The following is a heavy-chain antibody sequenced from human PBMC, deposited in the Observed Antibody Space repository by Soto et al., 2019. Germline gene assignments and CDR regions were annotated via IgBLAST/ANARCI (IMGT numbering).Heavy chain of an antibody. Sequence: SGPTLVNPTQTLTLTCTFSGFSLSTSGVGVGWIRQPPGKALEWLALIYWDDDKRYSPSLKSRLTITKDTSKNQVVLTMTNMDPVDTATYYCAHTSIAVPYEMAGWSNYYYYYYMDVWGKGTTVTVSS. J-gene: IGHJ6*03. CDR1: GFSLSTSGVG. V-gene: IGHV2-5*02. D-gene: IGHD6-19*01. CDR2: IYWDDDK. CDR3: AHTSIAVPYEMAGWSNYYYYYYMDV.